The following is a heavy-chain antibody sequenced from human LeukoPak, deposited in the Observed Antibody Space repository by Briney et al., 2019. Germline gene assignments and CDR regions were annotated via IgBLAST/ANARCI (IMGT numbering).Heavy chain of an antibody. CDR2: IKQDGSEI. Sequence: GGSLRLSCAASGFTFSSYWMSWVRQAPGRGLQWVASIKQDGSEIYYVDSVKGRFSISRDNDKNSLSLQMNSLRAEDTAVYYCARGHSGRWFWWFGAWGQGTLVAVSS. CDR3: ARGHSGRWFWWFGA. CDR1: GFTFSSYW. V-gene: IGHV3-7*04. J-gene: IGHJ5*02. D-gene: IGHD1-26*01.